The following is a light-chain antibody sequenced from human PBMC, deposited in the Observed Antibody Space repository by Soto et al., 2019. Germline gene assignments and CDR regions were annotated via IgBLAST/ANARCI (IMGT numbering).Light chain of an antibody. Sequence: DIVMTQSPLSLPVTPGEPASISCRSSESLLHSNGYNDLDWYLQKPGQSPQLLIYLGSNRASGVPDRFSGSGAGTDFTLKISRVEAEDVGVYYCMQALQTLWTFGQGTKVENK. CDR2: LGS. CDR1: ESLLHSNGYND. J-gene: IGKJ1*01. V-gene: IGKV2-28*01. CDR3: MQALQTLWT.